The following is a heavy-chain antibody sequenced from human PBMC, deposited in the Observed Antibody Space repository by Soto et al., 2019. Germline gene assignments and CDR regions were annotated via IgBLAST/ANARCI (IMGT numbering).Heavy chain of an antibody. Sequence: SVKVSCKASGGTFSSYAISWVQQAPGQGLEWMGGIIPIFGTANYAQKFQGRVTITADESTSTAYMELSSLRSEDTAVYYCARDHPGRFSTSCSPPYYYYVMDVWGQGTTVTVSS. J-gene: IGHJ6*02. D-gene: IGHD2-2*01. CDR3: ARDHPGRFSTSCSPPYYYYVMDV. V-gene: IGHV1-69*13. CDR1: GGTFSSYA. CDR2: IIPIFGTA.